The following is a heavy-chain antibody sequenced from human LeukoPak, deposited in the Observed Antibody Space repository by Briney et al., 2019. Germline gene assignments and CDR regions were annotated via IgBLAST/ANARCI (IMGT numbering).Heavy chain of an antibody. D-gene: IGHD3-22*01. V-gene: IGHV5-51*01. CDR2: IYPGDSDT. J-gene: IGHJ3*02. CDR3: ARSPGVYYYDSSGYRLGGDAFDI. Sequence: PGESLKISCRGSGYSFTSYWIGWVRQMPGKGLEWMGIIYPGDSDTRYSPSFQGQVTISADKSISTAYLQWSSLKASDTAMYYCARSPGVYYYDSSGYRLGGDAFDIWGQGTMVTVSS. CDR1: GYSFTSYW.